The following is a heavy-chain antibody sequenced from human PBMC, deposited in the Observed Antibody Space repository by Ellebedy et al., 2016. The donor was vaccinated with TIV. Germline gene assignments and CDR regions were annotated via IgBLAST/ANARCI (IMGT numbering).Heavy chain of an antibody. V-gene: IGHV4-38-2*02. J-gene: IGHJ5*02. CDR3: AYTRWFAP. Sequence: SETLSLTCNVSGDSINNSDYWAWIRQPPGKGLEWIGTIYRAGFSYYNPSLKSRVTISVDTSKNQFSLILSSVTAADTAVYYCAYTRWFAPWGQGTLVTVSS. D-gene: IGHD2-2*02. CDR1: GDSINNSDY. CDR2: IYRAGFS.